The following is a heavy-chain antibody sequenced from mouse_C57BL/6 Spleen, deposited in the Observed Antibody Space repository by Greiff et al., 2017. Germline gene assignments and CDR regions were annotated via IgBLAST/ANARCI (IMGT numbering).Heavy chain of an antibody. CDR3: ARLKGLQNAMDY. D-gene: IGHD2-2*01. CDR1: GFTFTDYY. J-gene: IGHJ4*01. V-gene: IGHV7-3*01. CDR2: IRNKANSYTT. Sequence: EVQLQQSGGGLVQPGGSLSLSCAASGFTFTDYYMSWVRQPPGKALEWLGFIRNKANSYTTEYSASVKGRFTISRDNSQSILYLQMNALIAEDSATDYCARLKGLQNAMDYWGQGTSVTVSS.